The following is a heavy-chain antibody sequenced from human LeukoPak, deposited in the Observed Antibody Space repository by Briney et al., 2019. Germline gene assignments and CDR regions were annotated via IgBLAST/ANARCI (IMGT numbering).Heavy chain of an antibody. CDR2: IYYSGST. D-gene: IGHD2-2*01. V-gene: IGHV4-59*01. J-gene: IGHJ3*02. CDR1: GGSISSYY. CDR3: ARDSSRDAFDI. Sequence: PSETLSLTCTVSGGSISSYYWSWIRQPPGKGLEWIGYIYYSGSTNYNPSLKSRVTISVDTSKNQFSLKLSSVTAADTAVYYRARDSSRDAFDIWGQGTTVTVSS.